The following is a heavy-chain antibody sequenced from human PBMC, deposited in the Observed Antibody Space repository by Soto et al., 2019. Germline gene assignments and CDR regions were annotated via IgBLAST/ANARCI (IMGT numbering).Heavy chain of an antibody. CDR1: GFTFDDYG. CDR3: ARIDGSFWSGYSAFDI. J-gene: IGHJ3*02. CDR2: ISWNGGST. Sequence: GGSLRLSCAASGFTFDDYGMSWVRQGPGKGLEWVSGISWNGGSTGYASSVKGRFTISRDNAKNSLYLQMNSLRAEDTALYHCARIDGSFWSGYSAFDIWGQGTMITVSS. D-gene: IGHD3-3*01. V-gene: IGHV3-20*01.